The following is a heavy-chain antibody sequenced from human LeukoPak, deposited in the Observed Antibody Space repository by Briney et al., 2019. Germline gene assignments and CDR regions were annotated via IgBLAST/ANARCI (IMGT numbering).Heavy chain of an antibody. Sequence: GGSLRLSCAASGFTFSDYYMSWIRQAPGKGLEWVSYISSSGSTIYYADSVKGRFTISRDNAKNSLYLQMNSLRAEDTAVYYCASPSEVGAIDYWGQGPLVTVSS. CDR3: ASPSEVGAIDY. J-gene: IGHJ4*02. V-gene: IGHV3-11*01. CDR1: GFTFSDYY. CDR2: ISSSGSTI. D-gene: IGHD1-26*01.